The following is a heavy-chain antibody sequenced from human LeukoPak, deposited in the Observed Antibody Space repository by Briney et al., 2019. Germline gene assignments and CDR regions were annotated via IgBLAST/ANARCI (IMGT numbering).Heavy chain of an antibody. J-gene: IGHJ5*02. CDR2: IYTSGST. Sequence: PSETLSLTCTVSGGSISSGSYYWSWIRQPAGKGLEWIGRIYTSGSTNYNPSLKSRVTISVDTSKNQFSPKLSSVTAADTAVYYCARMMTFFDPWGQGTLVTVSS. CDR1: GGSISSGSYY. D-gene: IGHD3-16*01. CDR3: ARMMTFFDP. V-gene: IGHV4-61*02.